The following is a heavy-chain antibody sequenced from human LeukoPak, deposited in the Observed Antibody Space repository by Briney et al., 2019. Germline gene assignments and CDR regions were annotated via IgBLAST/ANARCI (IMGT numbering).Heavy chain of an antibody. CDR2: INPNSGGT. D-gene: IGHD3-10*01. CDR3: ARDADLWFGSQWGGSSPLGLDY. V-gene: IGHV1-2*02. J-gene: IGHJ4*02. Sequence: ASVKVSCKASGYTFTGYYMHWVRQAPGQGLEWMGWINPNSGGTNYAQKFQGRVTITRDTSISTAYMELSRLRSDDTAVYYCARDADLWFGSQWGGSSPLGLDYWGQGTLVTVSS. CDR1: GYTFTGYY.